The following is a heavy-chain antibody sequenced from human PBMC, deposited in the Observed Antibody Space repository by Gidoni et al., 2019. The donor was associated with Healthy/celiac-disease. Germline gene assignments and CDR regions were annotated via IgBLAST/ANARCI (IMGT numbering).Heavy chain of an antibody. CDR1: GFTFRSCW. Sequence: EVQLVESGGGLVQPGGSMRLSCAAAGFTFRSCWMSWVRQAPGKGLEWVANIKKDGSEKYYVDSVKGRFTISRDNAKNSLYLQMNSLRAEDTAVYYCARSEQLGIFYYGMDVWGQGTTVTVSS. CDR3: ARSEQLGIFYYGMDV. J-gene: IGHJ6*02. D-gene: IGHD6-13*01. CDR2: IKKDGSEK. V-gene: IGHV3-7*01.